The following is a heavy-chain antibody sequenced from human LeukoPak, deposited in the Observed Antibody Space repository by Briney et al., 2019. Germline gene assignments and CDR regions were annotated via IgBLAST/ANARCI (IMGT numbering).Heavy chain of an antibody. CDR3: ARVPEDTAIGWFDP. J-gene: IGHJ5*02. V-gene: IGHV4-4*07. CDR2: IYTSGST. Sequence: PSETLSLTXTVSGGSISSYYWSWIRQPAGKGLEWIGRIYTSGSTNYNPSLKSRVTMSVDTSKNQFSLKLSSVTAADTAVYYCARVPEDTAIGWFDPWGQGTLVTVSS. D-gene: IGHD5-18*01. CDR1: GGSISSYY.